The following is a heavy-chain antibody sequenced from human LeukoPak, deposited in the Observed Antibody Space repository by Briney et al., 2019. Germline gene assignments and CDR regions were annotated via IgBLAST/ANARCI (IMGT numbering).Heavy chain of an antibody. CDR3: ARWASISREPGGFFDH. Sequence: SETLSPTCTVSGDSVTNDFFWGWVRQPPGKELEWIGSFCLGRDTYYRPSLKSRVTISVDTSKNQFSLNLNSVTAADTAVYYCARWASISREPGGFFDHWGQGTPVTVSS. J-gene: IGHJ4*02. CDR1: GDSVTNDFF. D-gene: IGHD1-14*01. CDR2: FCLGRDT. V-gene: IGHV4-38-2*02.